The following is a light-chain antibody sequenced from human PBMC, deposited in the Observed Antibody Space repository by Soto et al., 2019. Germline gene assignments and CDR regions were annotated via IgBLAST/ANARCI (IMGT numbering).Light chain of an antibody. V-gene: IGKV1-6*01. Sequence: AIQMTQSPSSLSASVGDRVTIPFRASQGIGNDLGWYQQKSGKAPKLLIYAASNLQSGVPSRFSGSGSGTDLTLTISGLRPEDVATYYCLQDNNYPLTFGGGTKVDIK. CDR1: QGIGND. J-gene: IGKJ4*01. CDR3: LQDNNYPLT. CDR2: AAS.